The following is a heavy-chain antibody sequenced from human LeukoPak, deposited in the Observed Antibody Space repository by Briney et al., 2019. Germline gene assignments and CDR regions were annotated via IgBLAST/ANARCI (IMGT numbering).Heavy chain of an antibody. Sequence: GGSLRLSCEASHFILSDYEINWVRQAPGKGLEWVSYISTSGTTIYYADSVKGRFTISRDDARNSLYLQMNSLRAEDTAVYYCAREALDYDTFDMWGQGTMVTVSS. J-gene: IGHJ3*02. CDR3: AREALDYDTFDM. CDR2: ISTSGTTI. D-gene: IGHD1-1*01. V-gene: IGHV3-48*03. CDR1: HFILSDYE.